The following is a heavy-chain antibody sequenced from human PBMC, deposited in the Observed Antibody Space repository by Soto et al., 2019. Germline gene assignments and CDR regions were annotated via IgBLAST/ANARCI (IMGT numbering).Heavy chain of an antibody. V-gene: IGHV5-51*01. CDR2: IYPGDSDT. D-gene: IGHD3-22*01. J-gene: IGHJ6*02. Sequence: GESLKISCKGSGYSFTSYWIGWVRQMPGKGLEWMGIIYPGDSDTRYSPSFQGQVTISADKSISTAYLQWSSLKASDTAMYYCARTQYYYDSSAISPDYYGMDVWGQGTTVTVSS. CDR1: GYSFTSYW. CDR3: ARTQYYYDSSAISPDYYGMDV.